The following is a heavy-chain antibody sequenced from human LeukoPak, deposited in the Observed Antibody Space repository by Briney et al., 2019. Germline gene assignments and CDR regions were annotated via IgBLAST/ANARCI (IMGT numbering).Heavy chain of an antibody. CDR2: ISGSGGST. V-gene: IGHV3-23*01. CDR3: ARSGDSGGGSSWYGDYYYGMDV. Sequence: QSGGSLRLSCAASGFTFSSYAMSWVRQAPGKGLEWVSAISGSGGSTYYADSVKGRFTISRDNAKNSLYLQMNSLRAEDTAVYYCARSGDSGGGSSWYGDYYYGMDVWGQGTTVTVSS. J-gene: IGHJ6*02. D-gene: IGHD6-13*01. CDR1: GFTFSSYA.